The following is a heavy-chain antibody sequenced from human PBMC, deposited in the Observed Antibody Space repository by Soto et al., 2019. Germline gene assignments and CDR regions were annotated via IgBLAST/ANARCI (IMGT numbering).Heavy chain of an antibody. V-gene: IGHV3-7*03. Sequence: GGSLRLSCVASGFTFINSFMGWVRQAPGKGLEWVANINQDGGGTYYVDSVEGRFTISRDNAKDSLYLQMNSLRGEDTAVYYCARYFRGSGRYFFDYWGQGTLVTVSS. CDR1: GFTFINSF. CDR3: ARYFRGSGRYFFDY. J-gene: IGHJ4*02. CDR2: INQDGGGT. D-gene: IGHD6-19*01.